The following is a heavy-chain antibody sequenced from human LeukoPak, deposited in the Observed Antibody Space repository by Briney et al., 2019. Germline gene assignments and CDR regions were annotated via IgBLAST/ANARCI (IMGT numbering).Heavy chain of an antibody. CDR3: ARGRDGYNFLNRGEYYYFDY. CDR1: GGSISSGTYY. CDR2: FYTSGST. V-gene: IGHV4-61*02. D-gene: IGHD5-24*01. J-gene: IGHJ4*02. Sequence: SETLSLTCTVSGGSISSGTYYWSWIRQPAGKGLEWIGRFYTSGSTNYDPSLKSRATISVDTSKNQFSLKLSSVTAADTAVYYCARGRDGYNFLNRGEYYYFDYWGQGTLVTVSS.